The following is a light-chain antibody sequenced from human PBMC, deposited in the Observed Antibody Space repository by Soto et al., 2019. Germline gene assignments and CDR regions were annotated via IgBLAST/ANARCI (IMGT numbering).Light chain of an antibody. Sequence: QSVLTQPPSVSAAPGQKVTISCSGSSSNIGGNSVSWYQQLPGTAPKLLIYDDNKRPSGIPDRFSGSKSGTSATLGITGFQTGDEAEYLCQSFDRDLNGYVFGSGTKVTVL. CDR1: SSNIGGNS. CDR2: DDN. V-gene: IGLV1-51*01. J-gene: IGLJ1*01. CDR3: QSFDRDLNGYV.